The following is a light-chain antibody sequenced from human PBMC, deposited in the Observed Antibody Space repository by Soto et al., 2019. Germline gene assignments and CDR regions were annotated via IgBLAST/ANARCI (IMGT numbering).Light chain of an antibody. Sequence: QPVLTQPPSASGTPGQRVTISCSGSNSNIGSNSVHWYQQLPGTAPQLLIYSNDQRPSGVPDRFSGSKSGTSASLAISRLQSDDEADYYCAAWDDSLSGPIFGGGTKVTVL. V-gene: IGLV1-44*01. CDR1: NSNIGSNS. J-gene: IGLJ2*01. CDR2: SND. CDR3: AAWDDSLSGPI.